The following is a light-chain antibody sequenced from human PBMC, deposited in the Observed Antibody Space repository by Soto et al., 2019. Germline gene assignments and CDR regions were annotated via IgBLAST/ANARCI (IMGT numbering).Light chain of an antibody. Sequence: DIQMTQSPTSLSASVGDSITITCRASQGIRTDLAWYQQKPGKAPKCLIYAASRLQSGVPSRFSGSGSGTDFTLTINCLQPEDFATYYCLHHIGYPITFGQGSKVEI. CDR2: AAS. J-gene: IGKJ4*01. CDR3: LHHIGYPIT. V-gene: IGKV1-17*01. CDR1: QGIRTD.